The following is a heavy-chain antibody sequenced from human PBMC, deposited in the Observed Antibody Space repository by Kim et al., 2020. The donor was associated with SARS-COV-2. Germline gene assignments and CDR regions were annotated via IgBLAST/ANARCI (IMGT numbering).Heavy chain of an antibody. D-gene: IGHD3-22*01. CDR1: GYTFTSYA. V-gene: IGHV1-3*01. CDR2: INAGNGNT. CDR3: ARGALYYYDSSGYLLFDY. Sequence: ASVKVSCKASGYTFTSYAMHWVRQAPGQRLEWMGWINAGNGNTKYSQKFQGRVTITRDTSASTAYMELSSLRSEDTAVYYCARGALYYYDSSGYLLFDYWGQGTLVTVSS. J-gene: IGHJ4*02.